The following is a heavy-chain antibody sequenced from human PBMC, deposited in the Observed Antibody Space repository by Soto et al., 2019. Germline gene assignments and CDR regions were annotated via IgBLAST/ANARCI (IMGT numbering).Heavy chain of an antibody. CDR2: IKQDGSEK. CDR3: ARSRGYSYSGGPYYYSMDV. D-gene: IGHD5-18*01. J-gene: IGHJ6*02. CDR1: GFTFSSYW. Sequence: PGGSLRLSCAASGFTFSSYWMSWVRQAPGKGLEWVANIKQDGSEKYYVDSVKGRFTISRDNAKNSLYLQMNSLRAEDTAVYYCARSRGYSYSGGPYYYSMDVWGQGTTVTVSS. V-gene: IGHV3-7*01.